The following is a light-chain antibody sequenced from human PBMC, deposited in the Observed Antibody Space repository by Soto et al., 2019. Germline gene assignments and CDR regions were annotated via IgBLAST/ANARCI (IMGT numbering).Light chain of an antibody. CDR3: QQYNSYSQKT. J-gene: IGKJ1*01. Sequence: DIQMTQSPSTLSASVGDRVTLTCRASQSIGSWLAWYQQKPGKAPKVLIYRASSLESGVPSRFSGSGSGTEFTLTISSLQPDDFATYYCQQYNSYSQKTFGQGTKVEIK. V-gene: IGKV1-5*03. CDR2: RAS. CDR1: QSIGSW.